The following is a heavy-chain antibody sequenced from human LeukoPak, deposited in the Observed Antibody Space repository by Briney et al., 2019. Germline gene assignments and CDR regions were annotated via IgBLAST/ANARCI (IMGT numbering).Heavy chain of an antibody. D-gene: IGHD3-3*01. CDR2: ISAYNGNT. CDR3: ARDHAGTIFGVVIPTPYAFDI. Sequence: ASVKVSCKASGYTFTSYGISWVRQAPGQGLEWMGWISAYNGNTNYAQKLQGRVTMTTDTSTSTAYMELRSLRSDDTAVYYCARDHAGTIFGVVIPTPYAFDIWGQGTMVTVSS. V-gene: IGHV1-18*01. CDR1: GYTFTSYG. J-gene: IGHJ3*02.